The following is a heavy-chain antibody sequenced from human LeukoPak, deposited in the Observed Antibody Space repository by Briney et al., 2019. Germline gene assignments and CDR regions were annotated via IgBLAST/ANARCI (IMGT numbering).Heavy chain of an antibody. D-gene: IGHD6-19*01. J-gene: IGHJ4*02. CDR1: GDSIDSYY. V-gene: IGHV4-59*01. Sequence: SETLSLTCTVSGDSIDSYYWSWIRQPPGKGLEWTGYIYYRGTTSYNPFLKSRVTISVDTSKNQHSLKLSSVTAADTAVYYCARDLDNSGWYVFDYWGQGNLVTVSS. CDR3: ARDLDNSGWYVFDY. CDR2: IYYRGTT.